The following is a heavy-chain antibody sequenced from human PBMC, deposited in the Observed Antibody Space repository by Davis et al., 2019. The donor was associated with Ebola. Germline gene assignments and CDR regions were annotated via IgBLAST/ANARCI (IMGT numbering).Heavy chain of an antibody. CDR1: GFTFGDYA. Sequence: GESLKISCAASGFTFGDYAMSWVRQAPGKGLEWVGFIRSTPYGGATEYAASVKGRFIISRDDSKSIAYLQLNTLRTDDTAVYYCSRNLVGAPDYYYYAMDVWGQGTTVAVSS. CDR3: SRNLVGAPDYYYYAMDV. CDR2: IRSTPYGGAT. D-gene: IGHD1-26*01. J-gene: IGHJ6*02. V-gene: IGHV3-49*04.